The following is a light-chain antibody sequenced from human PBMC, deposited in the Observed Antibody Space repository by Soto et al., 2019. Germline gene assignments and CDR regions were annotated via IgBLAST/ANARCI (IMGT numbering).Light chain of an antibody. CDR1: NSHLGAGYD. J-gene: IGLJ3*02. V-gene: IGLV1-40*01. CDR3: QAYDYSLTAFV. Sequence: SVLTQPPSVSGAPGQRVTISCTGHNSHLGAGYDVHWYQQLPGAAPKLVIFGNRNRPSGVPERFSGSKSGTSASLAITGLQAEDEADYYCQAYDYSLTAFVFGGGTKVTVL. CDR2: GNR.